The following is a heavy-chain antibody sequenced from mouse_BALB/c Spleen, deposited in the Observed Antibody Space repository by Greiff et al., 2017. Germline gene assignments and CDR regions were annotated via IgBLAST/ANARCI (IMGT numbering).Heavy chain of an antibody. V-gene: IGHV1-7*01. Sequence: QVHVKQSGAELAKPGASVKMSCKASGYTFTSYWMHWVKQRPGQGLEWIGYINPSTGYTEYNQKFKDKATLTADKSSSTAYMQLSSLTSEDSAVYYCARGGLRGFAYWGQGTLVTVSA. CDR1: GYTFTSYW. D-gene: IGHD2-4*01. J-gene: IGHJ3*01. CDR3: ARGGLRGFAY. CDR2: INPSTGYT.